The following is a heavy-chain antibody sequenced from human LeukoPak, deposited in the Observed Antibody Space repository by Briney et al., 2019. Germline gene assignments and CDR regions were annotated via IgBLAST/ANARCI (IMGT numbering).Heavy chain of an antibody. CDR3: ARERGFYGMDV. V-gene: IGHV3-48*02. CDR2: ISSSSTI. J-gene: IGHJ6*02. CDR1: GFTFSSYG. Sequence: GRSLRLSCAASGFTFSSYGMHWVRQAPGKGLEWVSYISSSSTIYYADSVKGRFTISRDNAKNSLYLQMNSLRDEDTAVYYCARERGFYGMDVWGQGTTVTVSS.